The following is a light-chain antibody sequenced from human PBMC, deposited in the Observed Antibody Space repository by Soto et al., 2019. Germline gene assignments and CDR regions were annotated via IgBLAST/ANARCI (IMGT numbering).Light chain of an antibody. CDR3: QQSYSTPRT. J-gene: IGKJ1*01. V-gene: IGKV1-39*01. CDR2: AAS. Sequence: DIQLTQSPSFLSASVGDRVTITCRASQGISSYLAWYQKKPGKAPKLLMYAASTLQSGVPSRFSGSGSGTDFTLTISSLQPEDFATYYCQQSYSTPRTFGQGTKVDIK. CDR1: QGISSY.